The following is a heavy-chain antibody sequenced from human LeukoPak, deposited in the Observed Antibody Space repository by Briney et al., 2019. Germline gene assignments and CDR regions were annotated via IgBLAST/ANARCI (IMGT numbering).Heavy chain of an antibody. CDR3: VHRTTVTSVGD. D-gene: IGHD4-17*01. Sequence: SGPTLVKPTQTLTLTCTFSGFSLTTDAVVVGWVRQPPGKAPEWLTFIYGNNDKRYSPSLNSRLTITKDTSKNHVVLTMTDMASVDTATYYCVHRTTVTSVGDWGQGTLVTVSS. V-gene: IGHV2-5*01. CDR1: GFSLTTDAVV. CDR2: IYGNNDK. J-gene: IGHJ4*02.